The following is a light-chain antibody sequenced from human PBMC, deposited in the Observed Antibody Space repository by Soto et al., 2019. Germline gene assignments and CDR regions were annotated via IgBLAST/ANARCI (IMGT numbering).Light chain of an antibody. CDR1: QSVTFY. Sequence: EIVLTQSPATLSLSPGQRATLSCRASQSVTFYLAWYQQKPGQAPRLLIYDISNRATGIPARFSGSGSGTEFTLTISSLEPGDFAVYYCQQRGTWPPTFGQGTKLEIK. CDR3: QQRGTWPPT. CDR2: DIS. J-gene: IGKJ2*01. V-gene: IGKV3-11*01.